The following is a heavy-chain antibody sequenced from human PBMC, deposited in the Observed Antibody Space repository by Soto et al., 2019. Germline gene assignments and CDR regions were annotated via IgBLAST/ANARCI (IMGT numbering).Heavy chain of an antibody. CDR3: ARDHSGNPSY. D-gene: IGHD1-26*01. V-gene: IGHV1-18*01. Sequence: ASVKVSCKASGGTFSSYTISWVRQAPGQGLEWMGWISPYNGNTNYAQKLQGRVTMTTDTSTSTAYMELRSLRSDDTAVYYCARDHSGNPSYWGQGTRVTVSS. CDR2: ISPYNGNT. CDR1: GGTFSSYT. J-gene: IGHJ4*02.